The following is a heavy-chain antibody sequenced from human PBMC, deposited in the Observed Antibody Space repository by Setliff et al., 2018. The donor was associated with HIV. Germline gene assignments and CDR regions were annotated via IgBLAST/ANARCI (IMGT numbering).Heavy chain of an antibody. Sequence: ASVKVSCKASSNTFINDVFNWVRQAPGQGLEWMGWISVYNGKGNYAQKFQDRISMTTDTSTSTVYMELRSLVSDDTAVYNCARRATTGDYHHFFDFWGQGTLVTVSS. V-gene: IGHV1-18*04. CDR2: ISVYNGKG. J-gene: IGHJ4*02. D-gene: IGHD4-17*01. CDR3: ARRATTGDYHHFFDF. CDR1: SNTFINDV.